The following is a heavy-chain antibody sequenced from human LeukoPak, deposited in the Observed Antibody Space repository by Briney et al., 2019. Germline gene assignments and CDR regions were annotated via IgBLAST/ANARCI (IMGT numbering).Heavy chain of an antibody. CDR2: ISGSGGRT. CDR3: AKGNKGGMIVPWERPKYFQE. D-gene: IGHD1-26*01. Sequence: PGGSLRLSCAASGFSFSSYAMSWVRQAPGKGLEWVSTISGSGGRTYYPDSVKGRFTISRDNSKNTLYLQMNSLRAEDTAVYYCAKGNKGGMIVPWERPKYFQEWGQGTLVTVSS. CDR1: GFSFSSYA. V-gene: IGHV3-23*01. J-gene: IGHJ1*01.